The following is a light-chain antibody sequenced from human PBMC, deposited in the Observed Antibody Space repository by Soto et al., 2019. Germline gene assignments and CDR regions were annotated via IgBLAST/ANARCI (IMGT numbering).Light chain of an antibody. CDR3: QQLT. J-gene: IGKJ3*01. CDR1: QGISSY. Sequence: DIQLTQSPSFLSASVGDRVTITCRASQGISSYLAWYQQKPGKAPKLLIYAASTLQSGVPSRFSGSGSGTEFTLTISSLQREDFATYYCQQLTFGPGTKVDIK. V-gene: IGKV1-9*01. CDR2: AAS.